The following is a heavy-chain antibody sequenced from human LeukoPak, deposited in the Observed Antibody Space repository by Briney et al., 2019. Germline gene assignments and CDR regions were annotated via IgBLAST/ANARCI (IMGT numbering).Heavy chain of an antibody. CDR1: GFTFSSYG. V-gene: IGHV3-30*03. D-gene: IGHD4-11*01. CDR3: ARATTAFDY. CDR2: ISYDGSNK. J-gene: IGHJ4*02. Sequence: GGSLRLSCAASGFTFSSYGMHWVRQAPGKGLEWVAVISYDGSNKYYADSVKGRFTISRDNSKNTLYLQMNSLRAEDTAVYYCARATTAFDYWGQGTLVTVSS.